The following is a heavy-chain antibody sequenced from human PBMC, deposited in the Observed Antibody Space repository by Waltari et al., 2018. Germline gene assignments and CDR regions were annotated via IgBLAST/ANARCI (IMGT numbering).Heavy chain of an antibody. D-gene: IGHD1-26*01. Sequence: QVQLQESGPGLVKPSETLSLTCTVSGGSISSYYWSWIRQPPGKGLEWIGYIYYSGSTNYNPSLKSRVTISVDTSKNQFSLKLSSVTAADTAVYYCAGRRGSSAERSFDYWGQGTLVTVSS. J-gene: IGHJ4*02. CDR3: AGRRGSSAERSFDY. CDR1: GGSISSYY. V-gene: IGHV4-59*08. CDR2: IYYSGST.